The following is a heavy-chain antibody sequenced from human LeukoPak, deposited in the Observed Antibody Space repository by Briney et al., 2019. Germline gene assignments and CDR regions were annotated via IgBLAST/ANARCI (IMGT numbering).Heavy chain of an antibody. Sequence: SVKVSCMASGGTFSSYAISWVRQAPGQGLEWMGGIIPIFGTANYAQKFQGRVTITTDESTSTAYMELSSLRSEDTAVYYCARGPYYDILTGYYRYYMDVWGKGTTVTVSS. J-gene: IGHJ6*03. CDR2: IIPIFGTA. V-gene: IGHV1-69*05. CDR3: ARGPYYDILTGYYRYYMDV. CDR1: GGTFSSYA. D-gene: IGHD3-9*01.